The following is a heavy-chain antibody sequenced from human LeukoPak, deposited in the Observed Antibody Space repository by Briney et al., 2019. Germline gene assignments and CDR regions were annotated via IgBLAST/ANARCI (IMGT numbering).Heavy chain of an antibody. CDR1: GFTFSSYS. CDR2: ISSSSSYI. Sequence: PGGPLRLSCAASGFTFSSYSMNWVRQAPGKGLEWVSSISSSSSYIYYADSVKGRFTISRDNAKNSLYLQMNSLRAEDTAVYYCARGTSNYDILTGYYSDVDYWGQGTLVTVSS. CDR3: ARGTSNYDILTGYYSDVDY. J-gene: IGHJ4*02. D-gene: IGHD3-9*01. V-gene: IGHV3-21*01.